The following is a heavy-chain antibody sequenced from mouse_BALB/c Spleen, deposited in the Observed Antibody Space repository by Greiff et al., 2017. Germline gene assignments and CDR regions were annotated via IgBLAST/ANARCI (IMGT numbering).Heavy chain of an antibody. CDR1: GFTFSSFG. CDR2: ISSGSSTI. V-gene: IGHV5-17*02. CDR3: ARGDSSGPLDY. D-gene: IGHD3-2*01. J-gene: IGHJ2*01. Sequence: EVKLVESGGGLVQPGGSRKLSCAASGFTFSSFGMHWVRQAPEKGLEWVAYISSGSSTIYYADTVKGRFTISRDNPKNTLFLQMTSLRSEDTAMYYCARGDSSGPLDYWGQGTTLTVSS.